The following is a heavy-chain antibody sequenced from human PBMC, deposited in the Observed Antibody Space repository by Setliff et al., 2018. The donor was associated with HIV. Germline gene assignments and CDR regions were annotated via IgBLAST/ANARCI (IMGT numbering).Heavy chain of an antibody. CDR2: ISPRDGST. CDR3: ARGRKDLTMVRVPNFDY. CDR1: GYTFTSYY. V-gene: IGHV1-46*01. Sequence: GASVKVSCKASGYTFTSYYMHWVRQAPGQGLEWMGIISPRDGSTNYAQKFLGRVTLTRDTSLNTFYMELTNLRSEDTAFYYCARGRKDLTMVRVPNFDYWGQGTLVTVSS. J-gene: IGHJ4*02. D-gene: IGHD3-10*01.